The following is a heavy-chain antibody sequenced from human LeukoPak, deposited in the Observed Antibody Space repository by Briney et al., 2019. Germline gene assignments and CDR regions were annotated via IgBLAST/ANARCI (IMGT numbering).Heavy chain of an antibody. Sequence: SETLSFTCTASGGSISSYYWSWLRQPAGKGLEWIGRISTSGSTNYNPSLKSRVTMSVDTSRNQLSLKLYSVPAADTAVYYCARDQGLTVSPYYYYYGMDVWGQGTTLTVSS. CDR1: GGSISSYY. CDR3: ARDQGLTVSPYYYYYGMDV. V-gene: IGHV4-4*07. CDR2: ISTSGST. D-gene: IGHD4-17*01. J-gene: IGHJ6*02.